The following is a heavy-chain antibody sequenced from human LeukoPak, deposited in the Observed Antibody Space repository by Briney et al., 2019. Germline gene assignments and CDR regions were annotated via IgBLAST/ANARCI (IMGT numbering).Heavy chain of an antibody. CDR3: ARVHSGSYSGVYYFDY. Sequence: PSETLSLTCAVSGGSISRSNWWSWVRQPPGKGLEWIGEIYHSGSTNYNPSLKSRVTISVDKSKNQFSLKLSSVTAADTAVYYCARVHSGSYSGVYYFDYWGQGTLVTVSS. J-gene: IGHJ4*02. V-gene: IGHV4-4*02. CDR1: GGSISRSNW. D-gene: IGHD1-26*01. CDR2: IYHSGST.